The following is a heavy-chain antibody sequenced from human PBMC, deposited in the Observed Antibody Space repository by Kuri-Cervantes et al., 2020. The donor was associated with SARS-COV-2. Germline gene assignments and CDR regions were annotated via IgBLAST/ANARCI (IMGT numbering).Heavy chain of an antibody. V-gene: IGHV3-74*01. J-gene: IGHJ4*02. CDR3: ARHTQGDN. CDR2: INSDGSTT. CDR1: GFTFSGFT. Sequence: GGSLRLSCAASGFTFSGFTMNWVRQAPGKGLVWVSRINSDGSTTNYADSVKGRFTISRDNAKNMLYLQMNSLRAEDTAVYYCARHTQGDNWGQGTLVTVSS.